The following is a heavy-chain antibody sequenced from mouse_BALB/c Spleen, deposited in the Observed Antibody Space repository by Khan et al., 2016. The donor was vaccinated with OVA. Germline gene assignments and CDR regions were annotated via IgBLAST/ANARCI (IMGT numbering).Heavy chain of an antibody. CDR1: GFYIKDYY. V-gene: IGHV14-1*02. Sequence: EVQLQESGAELVRPGALVKLSCKASGFYIKDYYMYWVKQRPEQGLEWVGWIDPENGNTIYDPKFQGKASITADTSSNTAYLQLSSLTSEDTAVYYCARRGYGDYWFAYWGQGTLVTVSA. J-gene: IGHJ3*01. CDR2: IDPENGNT. D-gene: IGHD2-13*01. CDR3: ARRGYGDYWFAY.